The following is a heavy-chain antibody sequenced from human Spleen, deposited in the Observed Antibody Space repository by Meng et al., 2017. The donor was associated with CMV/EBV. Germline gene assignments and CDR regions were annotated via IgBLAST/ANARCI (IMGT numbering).Heavy chain of an antibody. CDR3: ARDRITMVRGIINYYYALDV. CDR1: GFTFSSYW. CDR2: IKQDGSEK. D-gene: IGHD3-10*01. J-gene: IGHJ6*02. V-gene: IGHV3-7*01. Sequence: GESLKISCAASGFTFSSYWMSWVRQAPGKGLEWVANIKQDGSEKYYVDSVKGRFTISRDNAKNTLYLQVNSLRAEDTAIYYCARDRITMVRGIINYYYALDVWGQGTTVTVSS.